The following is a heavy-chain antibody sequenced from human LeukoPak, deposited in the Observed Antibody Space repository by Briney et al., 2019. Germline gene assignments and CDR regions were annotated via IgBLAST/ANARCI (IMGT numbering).Heavy chain of an antibody. J-gene: IGHJ3*02. CDR2: ISGSGNTI. V-gene: IGHV3-48*03. CDR1: GFTFSSYE. Sequence: PGGSLRLSCAASGFTFSSYEMNWVRQAPGKGLKWVSYISGSGNTIYYADSVKGRFTISRDNAKNSLYLQMNSLSAEATAVYYCARWPIQFGGDAFDIWGQGTMVTVSS. CDR3: ARWPIQFGGDAFDI. D-gene: IGHD3-16*01.